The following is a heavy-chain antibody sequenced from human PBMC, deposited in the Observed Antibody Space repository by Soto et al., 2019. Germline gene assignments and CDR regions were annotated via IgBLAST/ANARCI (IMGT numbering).Heavy chain of an antibody. CDR3: ARASYYYYYGMDV. Sequence: GGSLRLSCAASGFTFSSYWISWVRQAPGKGLEWVANIKQDGSEKYYVDSVKGRFTISRDNAKNSLYLQMNSLRAEDTAVYYCARASYYYYYGMDVWGQGTTVTVSS. CDR1: GFTFSSYW. CDR2: IKQDGSEK. J-gene: IGHJ6*02. V-gene: IGHV3-7*03.